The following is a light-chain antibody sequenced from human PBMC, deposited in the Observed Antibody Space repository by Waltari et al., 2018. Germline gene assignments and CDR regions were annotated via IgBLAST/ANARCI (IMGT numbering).Light chain of an antibody. J-gene: IGKJ1*01. CDR1: QDVKYW. CDR3: QQANSFPRT. V-gene: IGKV1-12*01. Sequence: DIQMTQSPSSVSASVGDRVTITCRASQDVKYWLAWYQQRPGKAPKRLIFHASSLESGVPSRFSGSGSWTEFNLTISSLQPEDFATYFCQQANSFPRTFGQGTKVEI. CDR2: HAS.